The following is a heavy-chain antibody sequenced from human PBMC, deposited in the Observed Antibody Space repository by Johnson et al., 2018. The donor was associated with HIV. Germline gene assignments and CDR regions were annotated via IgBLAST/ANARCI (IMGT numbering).Heavy chain of an antibody. CDR1: GFFFSGSA. CDR3: SYAFDI. J-gene: IGHJ3*02. Sequence: VQLVESGGGLVQPGGSLKLSCAASGFFFSGSAMHWVRQASGQGLEWVGRIRRTANNYATTYVASLKGRFTISRDDSKNTAYLQMNSLKTEDTAVYYCSYAFDIWGQGTMVTVSS. V-gene: IGHV3-73*02. CDR2: IRRTANNYAT.